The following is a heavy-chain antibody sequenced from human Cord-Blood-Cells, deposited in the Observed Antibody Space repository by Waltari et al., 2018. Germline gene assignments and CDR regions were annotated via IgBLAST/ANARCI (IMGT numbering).Heavy chain of an antibody. J-gene: IGHJ4*02. D-gene: IGHD6-13*01. V-gene: IGHV4-39*01. CDR2: IYYSGST. CDR3: ARRGVAAALDY. Sequence: QLQLQESGPGLVKPSETLSLTCTVSGCSISSSSYYWGWIRQPPGKGLEWIGSIYYSGSTYYNPSLKSRVTISVDTSKNQFSLKLSSVTAADTAVYYCARRGVAAALDYWGQGTLVTVSS. CDR1: GCSISSSSYY.